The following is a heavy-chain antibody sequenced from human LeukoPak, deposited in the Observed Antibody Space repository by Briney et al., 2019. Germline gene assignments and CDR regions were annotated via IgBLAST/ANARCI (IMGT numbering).Heavy chain of an antibody. V-gene: IGHV3-23*01. CDR1: GFTFSSYA. J-gene: IGHJ4*02. Sequence: GGSLRLSCAASGFTFSSYAMSWVRQAPGKGLEWVSAISGSGGGTYYADSVKGRFTISRDNSKNTLFLQMNSLRAEDTAVYYCARAVYGYSTSWYRDYWGQGILVTVST. CDR3: ARAVYGYSTSWYRDY. D-gene: IGHD6-13*01. CDR2: ISGSGGGT.